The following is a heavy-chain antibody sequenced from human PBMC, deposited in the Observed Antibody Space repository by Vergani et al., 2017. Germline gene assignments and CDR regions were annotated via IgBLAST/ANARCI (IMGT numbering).Heavy chain of an antibody. CDR1: GESFSSFY. Sequence: QVQLQQWGAGVVKPSGTLSLTCAVFGESFSSFYWSWIRQPPGKGLEWVGAINNDGHNNYNPSLESRVTVSRDKAKNQFSLNLMSVTAADTAMYYCAVRPRVNLVGGEIVTKRTFDYWSQGSLVTVSS. CDR3: AVRPRVNLVGGEIVTKRTFDY. J-gene: IGHJ4*02. CDR2: INNDGHN. D-gene: IGHD3-10*01. V-gene: IGHV4-34*02.